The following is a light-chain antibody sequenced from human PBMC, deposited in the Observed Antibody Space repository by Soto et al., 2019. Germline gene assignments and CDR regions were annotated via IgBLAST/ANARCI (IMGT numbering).Light chain of an antibody. CDR3: QQSYGTPLT. CDR2: AAS. CDR1: QSISNY. J-gene: IGKJ4*01. Sequence: DMEMTQSPSSLSASVGDRVTITCRASQSISNYLNWYQHKPAKVPKLLIYAASSLQSGVITRFSGSGSGTDFTLTINSLQPEDFATYYCQQSYGTPLTFGGGTKIEIK. V-gene: IGKV1-39*01.